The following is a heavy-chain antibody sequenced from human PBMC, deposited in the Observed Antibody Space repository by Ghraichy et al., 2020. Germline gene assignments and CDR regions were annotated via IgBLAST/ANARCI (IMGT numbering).Heavy chain of an antibody. D-gene: IGHD2-8*01. V-gene: IGHV1-3*01. CDR2: INPGNGNT. CDR1: GYTFTSYT. Sequence: ASVKVSCKASGYTFTSYTMHWVRQAPGQRLEWMGWINPGNGNTKYSQKFQGRVTITRDTSATTAYMELSSLRSEDTAVYYCAKMVADDYYFDYWGQGTLVTVSS. J-gene: IGHJ4*02. CDR3: AKMVADDYYFDY.